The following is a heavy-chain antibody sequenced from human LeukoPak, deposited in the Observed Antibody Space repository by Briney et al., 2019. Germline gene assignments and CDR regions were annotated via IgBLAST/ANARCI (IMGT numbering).Heavy chain of an antibody. J-gene: IGHJ4*02. CDR1: GVSFSSYA. CDR2: ISYDGSNK. Sequence: RTGGSLCLSCAASGVSFSSYAMHWVRQGPGKGLGRVGVISYDGSNKYYADSVKGRFHISRDNSKNTLYLQMNSLRAEDTAVYYCARPPPDYDSSGYYYKWGQGTLVTVSS. V-gene: IGHV3-30-3*01. CDR3: ARPPPDYDSSGYYYK. D-gene: IGHD3-22*01.